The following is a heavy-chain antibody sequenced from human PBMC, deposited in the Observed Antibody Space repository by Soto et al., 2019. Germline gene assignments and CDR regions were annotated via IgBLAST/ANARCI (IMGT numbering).Heavy chain of an antibody. V-gene: IGHV4-30-4*02. Sequence: PSETLSLTCTVSGGSIRIGDYSRSWIRQPPRKGLEWIGYIHYSGSTYYNPSLKSRVTISVDTSKNQFSLKLSSVTAADTAVYYCAIAGYSXYFIPAPDYGMDVWGQGTTVT. J-gene: IGHJ6*02. CDR2: IHYSGST. CDR1: GGSIRIGDYS. D-gene: IGHD4-4*01. CDR3: AIAGYSXYFIPAPDYGMDV.